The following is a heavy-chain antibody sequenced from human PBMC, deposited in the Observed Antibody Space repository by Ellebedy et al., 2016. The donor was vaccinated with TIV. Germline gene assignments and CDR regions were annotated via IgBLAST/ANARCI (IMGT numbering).Heavy chain of an antibody. V-gene: IGHV3-33*01. J-gene: IGHJ4*02. CDR2: ISDDGGNE. CDR3: SRDSVWFGEYYFDS. CDR1: GFTFSRYG. D-gene: IGHD3-10*01. Sequence: GESLKISCTASGFTFSRYGIHWVRQAPGKSLEWVAFISDDGGNEQYADAVKGRFTVSRDNSKNVAYLHLKGLRGDDTALYYCSRDSVWFGEYYFDSWGQGTRVTVSS.